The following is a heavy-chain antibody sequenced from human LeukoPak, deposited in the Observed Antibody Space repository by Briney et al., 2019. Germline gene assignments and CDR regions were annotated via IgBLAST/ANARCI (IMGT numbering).Heavy chain of an antibody. Sequence: GGSLRLSCAASGFTFSSYAMHWVRQAPGKGLEWVAVISYDGSNKYYADSVKGRFTISRDNSKNPLYLQMNSLRAEDTAVYYCARARVRGYSGYDYVSLGYWGQGTLVTVSS. J-gene: IGHJ4*02. V-gene: IGHV3-30*04. D-gene: IGHD5-12*01. CDR3: ARARVRGYSGYDYVSLGY. CDR2: ISYDGSNK. CDR1: GFTFSSYA.